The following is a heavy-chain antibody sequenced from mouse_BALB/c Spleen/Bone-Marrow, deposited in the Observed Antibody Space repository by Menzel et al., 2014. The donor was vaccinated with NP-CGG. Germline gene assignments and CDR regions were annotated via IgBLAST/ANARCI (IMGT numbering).Heavy chain of an antibody. CDR3: ARRRDDGYYRWDY. CDR2: INPYNDGT. Sequence: LVESGPELVKPGASVKMSCKASGYTFSSYVMHWVKQKPGQGLEWIGGINPYNDGTKYNEKFKGKATLTSDKSSSTAYMELSSLTSEDSAVYYCARRRDDGYYRWDYWGQGTTLTVSS. D-gene: IGHD2-3*01. J-gene: IGHJ2*01. V-gene: IGHV1-14*01. CDR1: GYTFSSYV.